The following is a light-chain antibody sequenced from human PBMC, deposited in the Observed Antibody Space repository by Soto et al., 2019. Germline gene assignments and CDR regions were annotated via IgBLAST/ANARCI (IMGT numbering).Light chain of an antibody. J-gene: IGKJ2*01. CDR3: QQSYSTLSYT. CDR1: QSISSY. V-gene: IGKV1-39*01. CDR2: AAS. Sequence: DLQMTQSPSSLSASVGDRVTITCRASQSISSYLNWYQQKPGKAPKLLIYAASSLQSGVPSRFSGRGSGTDFTLTISSLQPEDFATYYCQQSYSTLSYTFGQGTKLEIK.